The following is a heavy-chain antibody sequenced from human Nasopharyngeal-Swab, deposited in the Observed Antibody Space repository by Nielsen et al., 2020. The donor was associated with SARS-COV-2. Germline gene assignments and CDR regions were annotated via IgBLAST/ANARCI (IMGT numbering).Heavy chain of an antibody. D-gene: IGHD3-22*01. CDR3: ARGVYDSSGYYYP. V-gene: IGHV3-11*06. J-gene: IGHJ5*02. Sequence: GGSLRLSCAASGFTFSDYYMSWIRQAPGKGLEWVSYISSSSSYIYYADSVKGRFTISRDNAKNSLYLQMNSLRAEDTAVYYCARGVYDSSGYYYPWGQGTLVTVSS. CDR1: GFTFSDYY. CDR2: ISSSSSYI.